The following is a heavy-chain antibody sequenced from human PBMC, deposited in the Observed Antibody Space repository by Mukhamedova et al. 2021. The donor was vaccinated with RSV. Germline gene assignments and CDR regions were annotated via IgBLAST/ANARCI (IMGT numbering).Heavy chain of an antibody. CDR2: SYTSGST. D-gene: IGHD1-7*01. CDR3: ARDEPNAGITGTTDYYYGMDV. Sequence: GRSYTSGSTNYNPSLKSRGTMSVDTSKNQFSLKLSSVTAADTAGDYCARDEPNAGITGTTDYYYGMDVWGQGTTVTVSS. J-gene: IGHJ6*02. V-gene: IGHV4-4*07.